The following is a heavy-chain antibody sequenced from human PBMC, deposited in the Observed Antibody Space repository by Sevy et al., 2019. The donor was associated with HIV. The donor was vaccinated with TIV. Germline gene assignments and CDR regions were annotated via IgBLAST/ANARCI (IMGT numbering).Heavy chain of an antibody. CDR2: IWYDGKNT. V-gene: IGHV3-33*08. J-gene: IGHJ4*02. Sequence: GGSLRLSCAASGFTFSDYGMHWVRQAPGKGLEWVALIWYDGKNTSYADSVKGRFTISRDNSKNTLYLQMNGLRAEDTAVYYCASCPYYYDSSGYFDQWGQGTLVTVSS. D-gene: IGHD3-22*01. CDR1: GFTFSDYG. CDR3: ASCPYYYDSSGYFDQ.